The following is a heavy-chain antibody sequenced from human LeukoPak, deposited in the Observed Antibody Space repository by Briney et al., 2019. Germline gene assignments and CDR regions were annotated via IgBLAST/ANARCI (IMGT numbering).Heavy chain of an antibody. CDR2: ISGSGTST. CDR1: GFTFSNYA. J-gene: IGHJ4*02. D-gene: IGHD3-9*01. CDR3: AKSWDFDWLLSY. V-gene: IGHV3-23*01. Sequence: GGSLRLSCAASGFTFSNYAMNWVRQAPGKGLEWVSGISGSGTSTYYADSVKGRFTISRDNSKNTLHLQMDSLRAEDTAVYYCAKSWDFDWLLSYWGQGTLVSVSS.